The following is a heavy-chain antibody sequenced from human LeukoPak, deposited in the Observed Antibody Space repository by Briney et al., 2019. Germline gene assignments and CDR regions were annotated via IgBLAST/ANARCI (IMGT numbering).Heavy chain of an antibody. CDR3: ARSVTDDYALDY. J-gene: IGHJ4*02. V-gene: IGHV3-48*02. CDR2: ISSSSSTI. CDR1: GFTFSSYS. Sequence: GVSLTLYCSASGFTFSSYSMNWVRHAPGKGLEGVSYISSSSSTIYYADSVKVRFTISRDNAKNSLYLQMNSLRDEDTAVYYCARSVTDDYALDYWGQGTLVTVSS. D-gene: IGHD2-21*02.